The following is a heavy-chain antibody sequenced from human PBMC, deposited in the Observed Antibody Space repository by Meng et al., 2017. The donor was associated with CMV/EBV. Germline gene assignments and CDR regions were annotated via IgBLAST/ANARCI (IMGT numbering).Heavy chain of an antibody. CDR2: TYYRSKWYN. CDR1: GDSVSSNSAA. V-gene: IGHV6-1*01. J-gene: IGHJ4*02. Sequence: EHRHHPCHQLVNPSPPLSLSFAISGDSVSSNSAAWNWIRQSPSRGLELLGRTYYRSKWYNDYAVSVKSRITINPDTSKNQFSLQLNSVTPEDTAVYYCARETGDSIYYFDYWGQGTLVTVSS. D-gene: IGHD7-27*01. CDR3: ARETGDSIYYFDY.